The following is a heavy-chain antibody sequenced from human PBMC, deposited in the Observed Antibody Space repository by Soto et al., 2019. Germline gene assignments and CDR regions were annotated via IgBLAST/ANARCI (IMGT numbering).Heavy chain of an antibody. CDR3: AREKARQRFGGNYCDAMAM. Sequence: QVQLVQSGAEVKKPGSSVKVSCKASGGTFNTFAISWVRQAPGQGFEWLGGVIPIFRTPDYAQKLQGRVTIIADESASTAYTELSSLRSEDTAVYYCAREKARQRFGGNYCDAMAMWGEGTTVTVSS. CDR2: VIPIFRTP. CDR1: GGTFNTFA. D-gene: IGHD3-3*01. V-gene: IGHV1-69*12. J-gene: IGHJ6*04.